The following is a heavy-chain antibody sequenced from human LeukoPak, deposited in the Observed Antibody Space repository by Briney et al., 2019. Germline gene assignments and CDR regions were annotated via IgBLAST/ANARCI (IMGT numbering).Heavy chain of an antibody. J-gene: IGHJ4*02. Sequence: GGSLRLSCAASGFTFSNYGMSWVRQAPGKGLEWVSTISGSGGGTYYVDSVKGRFTISRDNSKNTLYLQMNSLRAEDTAVYYCAKEGNYDSSGYYYAGLYWGQGTLVTVSS. D-gene: IGHD3-22*01. CDR1: GFTFSNYG. CDR3: AKEGNYDSSGYYYAGLY. V-gene: IGHV3-23*01. CDR2: ISGSGGGT.